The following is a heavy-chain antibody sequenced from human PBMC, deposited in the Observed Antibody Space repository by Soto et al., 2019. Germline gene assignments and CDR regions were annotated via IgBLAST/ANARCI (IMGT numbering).Heavy chain of an antibody. CDR1: GFTFSSYG. CDR2: LWYDGSNK. J-gene: IGHJ6*03. D-gene: IGHD2-15*01. CDR3: ARGRVGGYCSGGSCTYYSYMDV. V-gene: IGHV3-33*01. Sequence: QVQLVESGGGVVQPGRSLRLSCAASGFTFSSYGMHWVRQSPGTGLEWVEVLWYDGSNKYYADSVKGRFNISRDYSKDSWYLEMDSLRAEGTALSYCARGRVGGYCSGGSCTYYSYMDVWGNGTTVTVS.